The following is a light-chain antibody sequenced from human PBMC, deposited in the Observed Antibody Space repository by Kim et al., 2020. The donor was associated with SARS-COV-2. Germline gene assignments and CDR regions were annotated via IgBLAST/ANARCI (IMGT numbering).Light chain of an antibody. J-gene: IGLJ3*02. CDR2: NTN. V-gene: IGLV8-61*01. CDR1: TGAVATSYY. Sequence: GRTVTLTCGLSTGAVATSYYPSWYQQTPGQAPRTLIYNTNTRSSGVPDRFSGSILGNTAALTITGAQADDESDYYCVLYMGSGTWVFGGGTQLTVL. CDR3: VLYMGSGTWV.